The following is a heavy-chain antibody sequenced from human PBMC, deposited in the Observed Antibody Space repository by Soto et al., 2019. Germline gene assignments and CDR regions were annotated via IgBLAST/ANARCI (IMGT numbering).Heavy chain of an antibody. D-gene: IGHD3-10*01. CDR1: GYMFISYG. Sequence: ASVKVSCNASGYMFISYGINWVRQAPGQGLEWMGWISAYNGNTKYAQNMQGRVAMTKDKSTSTDYMEMRSLRADDTAVYYCVRDLDGSGSYYTDYWGPGTLVTVSS. CDR3: VRDLDGSGSYYTDY. J-gene: IGHJ4*02. V-gene: IGHV1-18*01. CDR2: ISAYNGNT.